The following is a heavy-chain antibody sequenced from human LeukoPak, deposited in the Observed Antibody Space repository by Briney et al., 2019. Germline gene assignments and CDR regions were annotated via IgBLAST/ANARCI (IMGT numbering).Heavy chain of an antibody. CDR2: ISSSSITI. V-gene: IGHV3-48*04. CDR1: GFTFSSYS. D-gene: IGHD2-15*01. Sequence: GGSLRLSCAASGFTFSSYSLNWVRQAPGKGLEWVSFISSSSITIYYADSVKGRFTISRDDAEKSLYPQMNSLRAEDTAVYYCARDRGGSYSAIDYWGQGTLVTVSS. CDR3: ARDRGGSYSAIDY. J-gene: IGHJ4*02.